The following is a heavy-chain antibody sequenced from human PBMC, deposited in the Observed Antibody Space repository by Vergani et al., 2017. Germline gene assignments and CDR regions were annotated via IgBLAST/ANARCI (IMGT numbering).Heavy chain of an antibody. CDR2: ISNDGSNK. Sequence: GVVQPGRSLRPSCAASGFSYSNYAMHWVRQAPGKGLEWLAIISNDGSNKYYADSVKGRFTISRDNSKNTLYLQMNSLRAEDTAVYYCASDLSAQVVVPYYFDYWGQGTLVTVSS. V-gene: IGHV3-30-3*01. CDR3: ASDLSAQVVVPYYFDY. D-gene: IGHD2-15*01. J-gene: IGHJ4*02. CDR1: GFSYSNYA.